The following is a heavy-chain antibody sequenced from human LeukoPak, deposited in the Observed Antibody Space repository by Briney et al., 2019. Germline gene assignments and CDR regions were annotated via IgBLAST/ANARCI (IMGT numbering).Heavy chain of an antibody. CDR2: ISGSGDST. J-gene: IGHJ4*02. CDR1: GFTFSNYA. Sequence: GGSLRLSCAASGFTFSNYAMSWVRQAPGKGLEWVSAISGSGDSTYYADSVKGRFTVSRDNAKNSLYLQMNSLRAEDTAVYYCARGDAAMANGIDYWGQGTLVTVSS. V-gene: IGHV3-23*01. D-gene: IGHD5-18*01. CDR3: ARGDAAMANGIDY.